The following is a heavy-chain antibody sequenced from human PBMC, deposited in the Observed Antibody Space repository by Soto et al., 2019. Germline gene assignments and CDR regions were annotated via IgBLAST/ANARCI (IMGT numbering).Heavy chain of an antibody. CDR2: TYYRSKWYN. CDR1: GDSVSSNSAS. V-gene: IGHV6-1*01. D-gene: IGHD6-19*01. Sequence: SQTLSLTCAMSGDSVSSNSASWSWIRQSRSRGLEWLGRTYYRSKWYNDYAVSVKSRITINPDTSKNQFSLQLNSVTPEDTAVYYCALAVAGTGYYGMDVWGQGTTVTSP. CDR3: ALAVAGTGYYGMDV. J-gene: IGHJ6*02.